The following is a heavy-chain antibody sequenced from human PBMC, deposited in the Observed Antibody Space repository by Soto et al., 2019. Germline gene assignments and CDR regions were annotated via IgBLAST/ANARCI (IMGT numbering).Heavy chain of an antibody. CDR3: ARGDLEAAVANTYYYYGMDV. Sequence: PSETLSLTCTVPRGSINSYYWSWIRQSTEKGLEWIGYIYGSGSTNYNPSLKSRVTISVDTSKNQFSLKLSSVTAADTAVYYCARGDLEAAVANTYYYYGMDVWGQGTTVT. J-gene: IGHJ6*02. D-gene: IGHD6-19*01. CDR1: RGSINSYY. CDR2: IYGSGST. V-gene: IGHV4-59*08.